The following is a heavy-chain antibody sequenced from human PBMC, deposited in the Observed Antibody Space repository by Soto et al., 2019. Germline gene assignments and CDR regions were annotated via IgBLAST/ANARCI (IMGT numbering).Heavy chain of an antibody. D-gene: IGHD3-3*01. CDR1: GGSISNYF. Sequence: SETLSLTCTVSGGSISNYFCNWIRQPAGKGLEWIGRIDNSGSTNYNPSLKSRITMSADTSRNQFSLKLNSVTAADTAVYYCARGGQDFWSGPFDYWGQRALLTVSS. V-gene: IGHV4-4*07. CDR2: IDNSGST. CDR3: ARGGQDFWSGPFDY. J-gene: IGHJ4*02.